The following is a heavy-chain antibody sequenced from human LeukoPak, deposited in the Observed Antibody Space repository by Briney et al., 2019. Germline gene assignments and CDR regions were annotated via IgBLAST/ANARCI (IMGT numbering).Heavy chain of an antibody. CDR1: GFTVSSNL. V-gene: IGHV3-53*01. CDR3: AKEKRNLRGARGAFDT. CDR2: TYSDGTT. D-gene: IGHD4/OR15-4a*01. Sequence: GGSLRLSCAASGFTVSSNLMTWVRQAPGKGLEWVSVTYSDGTTYYADSVKGRFTISRDNSKNTLDLQMNSLRAEDTATYYCAKEKRNLRGARGAFDTWGQGTMVTVSA. J-gene: IGHJ3*02.